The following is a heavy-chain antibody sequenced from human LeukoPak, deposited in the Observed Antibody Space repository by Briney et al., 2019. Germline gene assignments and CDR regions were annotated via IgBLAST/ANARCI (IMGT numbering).Heavy chain of an antibody. D-gene: IGHD5-24*01. Sequence: PSETLSLTCTVSGGSISSSSYYWGWIRQPPGKGLEWIGSIYYSGSTYYNPSLKSRVTISVDTSKNQFSLKLSSVTAADTAVYYCARLPEMAYNWFDPWGQGTLVTVSS. J-gene: IGHJ5*02. CDR1: GGSISSSSYY. CDR2: IYYSGST. CDR3: ARLPEMAYNWFDP. V-gene: IGHV4-39*01.